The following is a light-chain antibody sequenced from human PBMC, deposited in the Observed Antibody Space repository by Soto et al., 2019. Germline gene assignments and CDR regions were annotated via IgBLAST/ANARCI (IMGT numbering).Light chain of an antibody. V-gene: IGKV3-20*01. CDR1: QSVGSNY. J-gene: IGKJ1*01. Sequence: EIVLTQSAGSLSLSPGERATLSCRASQSVGSNYLAWYQQKPGQAPRLLIYGASSRATGIPDRFSGSGSGTDFTLTISRLEPEDFAVYYCQQYGSSPETFGQGTKVEIK. CDR2: GAS. CDR3: QQYGSSPET.